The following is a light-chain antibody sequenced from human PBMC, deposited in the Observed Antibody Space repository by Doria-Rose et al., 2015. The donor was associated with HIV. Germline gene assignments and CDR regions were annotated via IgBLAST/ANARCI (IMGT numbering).Light chain of an antibody. J-gene: IGKJ3*01. CDR3: QQYYDTPS. CDR1: QSLLYTSKNY. Sequence: VLTQSPESLGMSLGERATLNRKSNQSLLYTSKNYLAWYQQKPGQPPTWLSYWASTRQSGVPARFSGSGSGTDFTLTISSLEAEDVAVYYCQQYYDTPSFGPGTTVDIK. CDR2: WAS. V-gene: IGKV4-1*01.